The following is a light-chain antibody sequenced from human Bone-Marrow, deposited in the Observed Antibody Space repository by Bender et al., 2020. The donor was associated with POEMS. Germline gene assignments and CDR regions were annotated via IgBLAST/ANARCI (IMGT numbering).Light chain of an antibody. J-gene: IGLJ2*01. V-gene: IGLV1-44*01. Sequence: QSVLTQPPSASGTPGQSVIISCSGSSSNIGSNAVNWYQQLPGTAPKLLIYRNDQRPSGVPDRFSGSKSGTSASLAISGLQSEDEADYYCAAWDDSLNGPVVFGGGTKLTVL. CDR1: SSNIGSNA. CDR2: RND. CDR3: AAWDDSLNGPVV.